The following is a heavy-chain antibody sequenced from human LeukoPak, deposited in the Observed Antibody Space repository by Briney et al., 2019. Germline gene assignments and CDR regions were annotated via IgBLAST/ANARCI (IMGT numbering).Heavy chain of an antibody. J-gene: IGHJ4*02. D-gene: IGHD1-26*01. CDR1: GYTFTRDY. CDR2: INPSGGSA. CDR3: ARDHSGSHDY. Sequence: GASVKVSCKASGYTFTRDYIHWVRQVFGQGLEWMGIINPSGGSATYAQKFPGRVTMTREMSTSTVYMELSSLKSEDTAVYYCARDHSGSHDYWGQGTLVTVSS. V-gene: IGHV1-46*01.